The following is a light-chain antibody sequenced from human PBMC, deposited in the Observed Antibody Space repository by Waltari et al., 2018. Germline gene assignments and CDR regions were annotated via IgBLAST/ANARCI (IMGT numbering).Light chain of an antibody. J-gene: IGLJ2*01. V-gene: IGLV3-1*01. CDR3: QAWDRSTHVV. Sequence: SYELTQPPSVSVSPGQTASIPCSGDNLGSKSTPWYQQKPGQSPVVVIYQHTRRPSGIPERCSGSTSGNTATLTISGTQAMDEADYYCQAWDRSTHVVFGGGTKLTV. CDR1: NLGSKS. CDR2: QHT.